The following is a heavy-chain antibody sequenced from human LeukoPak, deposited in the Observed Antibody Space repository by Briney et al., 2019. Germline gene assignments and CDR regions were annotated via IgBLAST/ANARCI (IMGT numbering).Heavy chain of an antibody. Sequence: SETLSLTCTVSGGSISSYYCSWIRQPPGKGLEWIGEINHSGSTNYNPSLKSRVTISVDTSKDQFSLKLSSVTAADTAVYYCARGHSRPSYYFGIWGQGKMVTVSS. J-gene: IGHJ3*02. D-gene: IGHD6-13*01. CDR3: ARGHSRPSYYFGI. CDR1: GGSISSYY. CDR2: INHSGST. V-gene: IGHV4-34*01.